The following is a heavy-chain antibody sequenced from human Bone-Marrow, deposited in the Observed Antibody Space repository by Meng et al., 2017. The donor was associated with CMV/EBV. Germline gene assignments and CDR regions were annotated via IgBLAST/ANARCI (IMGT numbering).Heavy chain of an antibody. J-gene: IGHJ4*02. CDR3: ARAWRFAGGYYVAARYYFDY. V-gene: IGHV4-39*07. CDR1: GGSVSSGSYY. Sequence: SETLSLTCTVSGGSVSSGSYYWSWIRQPPGKGLEWIGEINHSGSTNYNPSLKSRVTISVDTSKNQFSLKLSSVTAADTAVYYCARAWRFAGGYYVAARYYFDYWGQGTLVTVSS. CDR2: INHSGST. D-gene: IGHD3-22*01.